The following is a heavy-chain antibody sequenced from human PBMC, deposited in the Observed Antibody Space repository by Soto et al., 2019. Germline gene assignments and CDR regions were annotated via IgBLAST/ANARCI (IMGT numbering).Heavy chain of an antibody. CDR2: IYYSGST. Sequence: PSETLSLTCTVSGGSISSGGYYWSWIRQHPGKGLEWIRYIYYSGSTYYNPSLKSRVTISVDTSKNQFSLKLSSVTAADTAVYYCARTSYDSSGTAADPWGQGTLVTVSS. D-gene: IGHD3-22*01. CDR1: GGSISSGGYY. J-gene: IGHJ5*02. CDR3: ARTSYDSSGTAADP. V-gene: IGHV4-31*03.